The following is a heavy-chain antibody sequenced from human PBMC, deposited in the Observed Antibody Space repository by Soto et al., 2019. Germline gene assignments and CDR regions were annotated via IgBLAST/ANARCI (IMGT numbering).Heavy chain of an antibody. CDR1: GGTFSSYA. Sequence: QVQLVQSGAEVKKPGSSVKVSCKASGGTFSSYAISWVRQAPGQGLEWMGGIIPIFGTANYEQKFQGRVTITADKSTSTAYMELSSLRSEDTAVYYCARVRALNYDLLRYDYGMDVWGQGTTVTVSS. J-gene: IGHJ6*02. V-gene: IGHV1-69*06. D-gene: IGHD3-3*01. CDR3: ARVRALNYDLLRYDYGMDV. CDR2: IIPIFGTA.